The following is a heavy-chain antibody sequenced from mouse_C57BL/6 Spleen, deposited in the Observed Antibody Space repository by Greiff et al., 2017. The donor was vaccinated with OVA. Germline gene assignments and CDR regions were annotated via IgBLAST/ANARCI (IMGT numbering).Heavy chain of an antibody. CDR2: IDPETGGT. V-gene: IGHV1-15*01. CDR1: GYTFTDYE. D-gene: IGHD3-3*01. Sequence: VQLQESGAELVRPGASVTLSCKASGYTFTDYEMHWVKQTPVHGLEWIGAIDPETGGTAYNQKFKGKAILTADKSSSTAYMELRSLTSEDSAVYYCTRRGWDRYFDVWGTGTTVTVSS. CDR3: TRRGWDRYFDV. J-gene: IGHJ1*03.